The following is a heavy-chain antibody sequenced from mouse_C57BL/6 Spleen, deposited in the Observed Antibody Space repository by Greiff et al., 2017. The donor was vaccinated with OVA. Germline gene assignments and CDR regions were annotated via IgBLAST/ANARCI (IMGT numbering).Heavy chain of an antibody. V-gene: IGHV5-17*01. D-gene: IGHD2-4*01. CDR3: ARTYYDYDGFAY. CDR2: ISSGSSTI. Sequence: DVMLVESGGGLVKPGGSLTLSCAASGFTFSDYGMHWVRQAPEKGLEWVAYISSGSSTIYYADTVKGRFTISRDNAKNTLFLQMTSLRSEDTAMYYCARTYYDYDGFAYWGQGTLVTVSA. J-gene: IGHJ3*01. CDR1: GFTFSDYG.